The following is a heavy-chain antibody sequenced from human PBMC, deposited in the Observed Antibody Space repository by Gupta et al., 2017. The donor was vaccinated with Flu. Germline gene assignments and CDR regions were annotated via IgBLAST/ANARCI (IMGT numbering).Heavy chain of an antibody. V-gene: IGHV1-18*01. Sequence: QAPGQGLEWMGWISAHNGDTNYAQKLQGRVTMTTDTSTTTVYMDLRSLTSDDTAVYYCAGGAYTSSPYYFDYWGQGTLVTVSS. D-gene: IGHD6-13*01. J-gene: IGHJ4*02. CDR2: ISAHNGDT. CDR3: AGGAYTSSPYYFDY.